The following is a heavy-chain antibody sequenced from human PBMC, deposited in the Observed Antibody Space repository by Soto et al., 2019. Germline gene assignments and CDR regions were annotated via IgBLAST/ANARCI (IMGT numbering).Heavy chain of an antibody. Sequence: EVQLLESGGGLVQPGGSLRLSCVASEFTFSNYAMNWVRQAPGECPEWVSLISSRGGSTYYADSVKGRFSISRDNSKNTLYLQMNSLRVEDTAIYYCAKDIQGRGATTGDDAFDIWGQGTMVTVSS. J-gene: IGHJ3*02. V-gene: IGHV3-23*01. D-gene: IGHD1-1*01. CDR3: AKDIQGRGATTGDDAFDI. CDR2: ISSRGGST. CDR1: EFTFSNYA.